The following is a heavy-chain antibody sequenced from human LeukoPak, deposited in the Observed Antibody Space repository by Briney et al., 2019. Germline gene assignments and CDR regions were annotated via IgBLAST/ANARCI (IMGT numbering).Heavy chain of an antibody. CDR2: INHSGST. V-gene: IGHV4-34*01. D-gene: IGHD4-17*01. CDR3: ARPMTTVTTWEKNAFDI. J-gene: IGHJ3*02. Sequence: SETLSLTCAVYGGSFSGYYWSWIRQPPGKGLEWIGEINHSGSTNYNPSLKSRVTISVDTSKYQFSLKLSSVTAADTAVYYCARPMTTVTTWEKNAFDIWGQGTMVTVSS. CDR1: GGSFSGYY.